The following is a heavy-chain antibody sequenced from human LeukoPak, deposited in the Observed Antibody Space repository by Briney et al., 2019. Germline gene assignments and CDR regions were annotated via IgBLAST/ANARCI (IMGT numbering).Heavy chain of an antibody. J-gene: IGHJ4*02. V-gene: IGHV4-59*08. D-gene: IGHD3-10*01. CDR3: AGITMVRGPIDY. CDR2: IYYSGST. CDR1: GGLISSYY. Sequence: SQTLSLTCTLAGGLISSYYWSWIRQPPGKGLEWIGYIYYSGSTNYNPSLKSRVTISVDTSKNQFSLKLSSVTAADTAVYYWAGITMVRGPIDYWGQGTLVTVSS.